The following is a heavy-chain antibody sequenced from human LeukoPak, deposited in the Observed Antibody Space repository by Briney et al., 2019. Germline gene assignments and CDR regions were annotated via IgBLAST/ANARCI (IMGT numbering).Heavy chain of an antibody. J-gene: IGHJ3*01. CDR2: SYYRGTA. CDR3: ARDRGVYMGGDNDFEV. D-gene: IGHD2-8*02. V-gene: IGHV4-39*02. Sequence: SETLSLTCSVSGGSVTSRDFYWGWIRPSPGKGLEWSVSSYYRGTAYYTPSLKSRVTMSVDTSKNHSALRLTSVTAADTAAYYCARDRGVYMGGDNDFEVWGQGTMVSVSS. CDR1: GGSVTSRDFY.